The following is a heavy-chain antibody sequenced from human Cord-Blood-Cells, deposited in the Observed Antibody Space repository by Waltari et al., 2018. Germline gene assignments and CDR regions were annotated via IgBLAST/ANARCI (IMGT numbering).Heavy chain of an antibody. CDR1: GGSITSSSYY. CDR2: IYYSGST. CDR3: ARLPWGDGYEGY. D-gene: IGHD5-12*01. V-gene: IGHV4-39*01. Sequence: QLQLQESGPGMVKPSETLSLTCTVSGGSITSSSYYWGWTRQPPGKGLEWIGSIYYSGSTYYNPSLKSRVTISVDTSKNQFSLKLSSVTAADTAVYYCARLPWGDGYEGYWGQGTLVTVSS. J-gene: IGHJ4*02.